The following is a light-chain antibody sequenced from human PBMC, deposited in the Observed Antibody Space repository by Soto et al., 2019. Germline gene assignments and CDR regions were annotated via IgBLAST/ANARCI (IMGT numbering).Light chain of an antibody. CDR3: QQSESSPYT. V-gene: IGKV1-39*01. CDR1: QVINNN. J-gene: IGKJ2*01. CDR2: ATS. Sequence: DIQMTQSPSSLSAAVGDSVTITCRASQVINNNLTWYHQTPGKAPKLLVYATSTLLNGVTSRFSGGSSGTYFSLTITRQQHEDFATYCWQQSESSPYTFGQGTKLEIK.